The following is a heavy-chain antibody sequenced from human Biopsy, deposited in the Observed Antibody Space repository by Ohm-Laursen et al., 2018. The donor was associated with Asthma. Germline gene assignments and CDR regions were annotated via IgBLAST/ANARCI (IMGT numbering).Heavy chain of an antibody. Sequence: SLRLSCSASGFTFSSYAMSWVRQAPGKGLEWVSAISGSGGSTYYADSVKGRFTICRDNSKNTLYLQMNSLRAEDTAVYYWPKAERYFDWSWFDPWGQGTLVTVSS. V-gene: IGHV3-23*01. CDR1: GFTFSSYA. J-gene: IGHJ5*02. CDR3: PKAERYFDWSWFDP. D-gene: IGHD3-9*01. CDR2: ISGSGGST.